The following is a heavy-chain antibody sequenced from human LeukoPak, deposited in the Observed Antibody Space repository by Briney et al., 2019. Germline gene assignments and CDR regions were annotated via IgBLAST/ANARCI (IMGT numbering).Heavy chain of an antibody. V-gene: IGHV3-30-3*01. CDR1: GFTFSTYA. D-gene: IGHD2-2*01. J-gene: IGHJ4*02. CDR2: ISNDGTNK. Sequence: PGRSLRLSCAASGFTFSTYAMNWVRQAPGQGLEWVALISNDGTNKYYADSVKGRFTISRDNSKNTLYLQMNSLRAEDTAVYYCAKVGRGRGYCSSTSCYYFDYWGQGTLVTVSS. CDR3: AKVGRGRGYCSSTSCYYFDY.